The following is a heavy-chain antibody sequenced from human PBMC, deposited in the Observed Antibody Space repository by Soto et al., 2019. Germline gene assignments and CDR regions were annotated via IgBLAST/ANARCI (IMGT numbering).Heavy chain of an antibody. CDR1: GFTVRANY. CDR3: VKLRSAWYSDY. D-gene: IGHD6-19*01. J-gene: IGHJ4*02. V-gene: IGHV3-23*01. CDR2: ISSSGGST. Sequence: HPGGSLRLSCAVSGFTVRANYMSWVRQAPGKGLEWVSAISSSGGSTYYADSVKGRFTISRDNSKNTLYLQMNSLRAEDTAVYYCVKLRSAWYSDYWGQGALVTVSS.